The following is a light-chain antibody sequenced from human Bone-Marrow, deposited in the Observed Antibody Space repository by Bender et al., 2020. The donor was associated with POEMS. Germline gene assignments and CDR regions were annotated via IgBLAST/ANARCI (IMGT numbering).Light chain of an antibody. CDR1: SSDVGGYKH. CDR3: SSYSSTSSVV. J-gene: IGLJ2*01. Sequence: QSALTQPASVSGSPGQWITISCTGTSSDVGGYKHVAWYQQHPGKAPKLMIYDVSNRPSGVSDRFSGSKSGNTASLTISGLQAEDEAEYYCSSYSSTSSVVFGGGTKLTVL. V-gene: IGLV2-14*01. CDR2: DVS.